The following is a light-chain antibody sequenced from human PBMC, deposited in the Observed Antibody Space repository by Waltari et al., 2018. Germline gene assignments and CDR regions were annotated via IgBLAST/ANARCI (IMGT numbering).Light chain of an antibody. CDR1: SSNIGAGYD. CDR2: ADS. V-gene: IGLV1-40*01. CDR3: QSYDSRLSAV. Sequence: QSVLTQPPSVSGAPGQSVTISCTGSSSNIGAGYDVHWYHHPPGGAPKLLIYADSGRPAGVPDRFYGSKSGSSASLAINGLQSDDEGDYYCQSYDSRLSAVFGGGTRLSVL. J-gene: IGLJ3*02.